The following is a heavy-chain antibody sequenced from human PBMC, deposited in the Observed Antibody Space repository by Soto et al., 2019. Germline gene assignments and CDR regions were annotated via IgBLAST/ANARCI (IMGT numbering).Heavy chain of an antibody. D-gene: IGHD2-15*01. CDR3: VREGCSGGSCYEGSRFDY. Sequence: QVQLQESGPGLVKPSQTLSLTCTVSGGSISSGGYYWSWIRQHPGKGLEWIGYIYYSGSTYYNPSLKSRVTISVDTSKNQFSLKLSSVTAADTAVYYCVREGCSGGSCYEGSRFDYWGQGTLVTVSS. V-gene: IGHV4-31*03. CDR2: IYYSGST. J-gene: IGHJ4*02. CDR1: GGSISSGGYY.